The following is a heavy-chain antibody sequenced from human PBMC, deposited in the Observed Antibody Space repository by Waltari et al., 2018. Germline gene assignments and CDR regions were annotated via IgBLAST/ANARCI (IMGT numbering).Heavy chain of an antibody. D-gene: IGHD1-26*01. CDR3: ARGLRSHSAAWWEGITFDS. CDR1: GGSFMGYY. Sequence: SLTCAVHGGSFMGYYWTWIRLSPGRGLEWIGEAYERGTTKYSPSLKSRLTVSVDTSKRQFSLKLSSVTAADTAFYYCARGLRSHSAAWWEGITFDSWGQGSLVTVSS. J-gene: IGHJ4*02. CDR2: AYERGTT. V-gene: IGHV4-34*01.